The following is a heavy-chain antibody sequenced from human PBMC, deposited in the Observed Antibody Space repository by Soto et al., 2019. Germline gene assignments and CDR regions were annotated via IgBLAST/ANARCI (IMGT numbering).Heavy chain of an antibody. J-gene: IGHJ4*02. D-gene: IGHD4-17*01. CDR1: GYTFTSYY. CDR2: INPSGGST. Sequence: ASVKVSCTASGYTFTSYYMHWVRQAPGQGLEWMGIINPSGGSTSYAQKFQGRVTMTRDTSTSTVYMELSSLRSEDTAVYYCARDRTTVTLIDYWGQGTLVTVSS. V-gene: IGHV1-46*03. CDR3: ARDRTTVTLIDY.